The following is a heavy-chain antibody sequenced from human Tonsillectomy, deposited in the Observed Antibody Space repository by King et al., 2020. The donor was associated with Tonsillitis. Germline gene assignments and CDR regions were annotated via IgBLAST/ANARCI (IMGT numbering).Heavy chain of an antibody. CDR1: GFTFRSYW. J-gene: IGHJ6*02. Sequence: VQLVESGGGLVQPGGSLRLSCAASGFTFRSYWMSWVRQAPGKGLEWVANIKEDGSEKYYVGSVTGRLTISRDNAKDSLYLQMNSLRAEETAVYYCAGGPPYSSLDFYYGMDVWGQGTTVTVS. CDR3: AGGPPYSSLDFYYGMDV. V-gene: IGHV3-7*03. D-gene: IGHD6-13*01. CDR2: IKEDGSEK.